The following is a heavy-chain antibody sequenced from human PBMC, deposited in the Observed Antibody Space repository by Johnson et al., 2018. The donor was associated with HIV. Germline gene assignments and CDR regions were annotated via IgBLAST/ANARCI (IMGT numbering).Heavy chain of an antibody. CDR1: GFTFSSYA. CDR2: ISYDGRNI. J-gene: IGHJ3*01. D-gene: IGHD6-19*01. V-gene: IGHV3-30-3*01. Sequence: QEKLVESGGGLVQPGGSLRLSCAASGFTFSSYAMHWVRQAPGKGLEWVAVISYDGRNIYYADSVRGRFTISRYNSQNSLYLQMNSLRAEDTAVYYCARKQWLEIPSDALDVWGQGTMVIVSS. CDR3: ARKQWLEIPSDALDV.